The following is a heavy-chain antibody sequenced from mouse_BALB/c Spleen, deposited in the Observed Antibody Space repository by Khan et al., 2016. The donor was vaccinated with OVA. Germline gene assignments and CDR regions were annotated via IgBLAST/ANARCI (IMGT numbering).Heavy chain of an antibody. CDR1: GFNIKDYY. CDR2: IDPENGDT. CDR3: TRSILLYLDY. D-gene: IGHD2-3*01. Sequence: EVELVESGAELVRPGALVKLSCKGSGFNIKDYYMQWVKQRPEQGLEWIGWIDPENGDTIYDPKFQGKASITADTSSNAAYLQLSRLTSEDHAVYYCTRSILLYLDYWGQGTTLTVSS. V-gene: IGHV14-1*02. J-gene: IGHJ2*01.